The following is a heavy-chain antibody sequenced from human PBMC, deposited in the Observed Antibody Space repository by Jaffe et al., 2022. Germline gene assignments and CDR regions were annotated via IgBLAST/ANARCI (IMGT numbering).Heavy chain of an antibody. CDR3: AGGYDGAVYGYYFDY. CDR2: INSDGSST. V-gene: IGHV3-74*01. J-gene: IGHJ4*02. D-gene: IGHD5-12*01. Sequence: EVQLVESGGGLVQPGGSLRLSCAASGFTFSSYWMHWVRQAPGKGLVWVSRINSDGSSTSYADSVKGRFTISRDNAKNTLYLQMNSLRAEDTAVYYCAGGYDGAVYGYYFDYWGQGTLVTVSS. CDR1: GFTFSSYW.